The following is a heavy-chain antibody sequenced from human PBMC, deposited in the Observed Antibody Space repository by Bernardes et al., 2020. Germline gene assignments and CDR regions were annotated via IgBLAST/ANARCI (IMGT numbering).Heavy chain of an antibody. V-gene: IGHV3-23*01. CDR3: AKERDDYIWGSYRQGYYFDY. Sequence: GGSLRLSCAASGFTFSSYAMSWVRQAPGKGLEWVSAISGSGGSTYYADSVKGRFTISRDNSKNTLYLQMNSLRAEDTAVYYCAKERDDYIWGSYRQGYYFDYWGQGTLVTVSS. CDR2: ISGSGGST. CDR1: GFTFSSYA. D-gene: IGHD3-16*02. J-gene: IGHJ4*02.